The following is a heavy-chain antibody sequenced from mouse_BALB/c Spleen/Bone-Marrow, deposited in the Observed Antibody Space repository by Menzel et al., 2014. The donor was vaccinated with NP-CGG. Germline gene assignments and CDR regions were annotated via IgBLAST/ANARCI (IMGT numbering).Heavy chain of an antibody. CDR1: GYSFTSYW. CDR2: IDPSDSET. CDR3: ARRDNAPFAY. Sequence: VQLQQSGSQLVRPGASVKISCKASGYSFTSYWMHWVKQRPGQGLEWIGMIDPSDSETKLNQKFKDKATLTVDKSSSTAYLQLSSPTSEDSAVYYCARRDNAPFAYWGQGTLVTVSA. D-gene: IGHD1-3*01. J-gene: IGHJ3*01. V-gene: IGHV1S126*01.